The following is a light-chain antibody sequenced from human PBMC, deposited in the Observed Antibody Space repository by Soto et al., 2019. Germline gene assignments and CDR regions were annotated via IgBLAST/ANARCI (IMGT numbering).Light chain of an antibody. CDR1: QSVTIDY. CDR3: QQFGDSPLT. J-gene: IGKJ4*01. Sequence: EIVLTQSPGTLSLSPGEGATLSCRASQSVTIDYLAWYQQKPGQAPRLLIYGTSNRASDIPDRFSGSGSGTHYTLTIIRLEPEDVAVYDCQQFGDSPLTFGGGTTVEI. CDR2: GTS. V-gene: IGKV3-20*01.